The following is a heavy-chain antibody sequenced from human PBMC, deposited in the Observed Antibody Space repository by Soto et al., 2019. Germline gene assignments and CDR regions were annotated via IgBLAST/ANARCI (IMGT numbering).Heavy chain of an antibody. J-gene: IGHJ4*02. Sequence: GGSLRLSCAASGFTFDDYAIHWVRQAPGKGLEWVSSISWNSGNIGYADSVKGRFTISRDNAKNSLYLQMNSLRAEDTALYYCAKDRYSSRGYYFDYWGQGTLVTVSS. V-gene: IGHV3-9*01. D-gene: IGHD6-13*01. CDR3: AKDRYSSRGYYFDY. CDR2: ISWNSGNI. CDR1: GFTFDDYA.